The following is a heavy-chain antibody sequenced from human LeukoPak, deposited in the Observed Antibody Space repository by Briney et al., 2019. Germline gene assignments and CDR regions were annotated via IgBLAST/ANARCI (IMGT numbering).Heavy chain of an antibody. J-gene: IGHJ4*02. CDR3: ARQLGYCSSTSCYADKVDY. V-gene: IGHV4-39*01. Sequence: SETLSLTCTVSGCSISSSSYNWVWLRPPPGQGLEWIGSINYSGGTYYNPSLKSRVTISVDTYKNQFSLKLSSVTAADTAVYYCARQLGYCSSTSCYADKVDYWGQGTLVTVSS. CDR1: GCSISSSSYN. D-gene: IGHD2-2*01. CDR2: INYSGGT.